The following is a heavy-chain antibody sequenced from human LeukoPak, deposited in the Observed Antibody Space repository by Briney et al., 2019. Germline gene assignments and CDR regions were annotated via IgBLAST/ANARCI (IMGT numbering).Heavy chain of an antibody. V-gene: IGHV3-15*07. CDR3: TTLQYSYYYDSSGYPGG. CDR1: GFTFSNAW. D-gene: IGHD3-22*01. Sequence: PGGSLRLSCAASGFTFSNAWMNWVRQAPGKGLEWVGRIKSKTDGGTTDYAAPVKVRFTISRDDSKNTLYLQMNSLKTEDTAVYYCTTLQYSYYYDSSGYPGGWGQGTLVTVSS. J-gene: IGHJ4*02. CDR2: IKSKTDGGTT.